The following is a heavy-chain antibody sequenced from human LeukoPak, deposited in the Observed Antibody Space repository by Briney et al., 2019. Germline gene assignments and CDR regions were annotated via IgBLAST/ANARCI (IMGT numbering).Heavy chain of an antibody. CDR1: GGSISSGSYY. CDR3: AKGGDTAMVTWFDP. CDR2: IYTSGST. Sequence: SETLSLTCSVSGGSISSGSYYWSWIRQPAGKGLEWIGRIYTSGSTNYNPSLKSRVTISVDTSKNQFSLKLSSVTAADTAVYYCAKGGDTAMVTWFDPWGQGTLVTVSS. D-gene: IGHD5-18*01. J-gene: IGHJ5*02. V-gene: IGHV4-61*02.